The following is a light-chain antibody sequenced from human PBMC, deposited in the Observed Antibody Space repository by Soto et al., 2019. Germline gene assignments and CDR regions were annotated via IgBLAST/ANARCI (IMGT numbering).Light chain of an antibody. V-gene: IGKV3-20*01. CDR1: QSVGNNY. CDR2: NAS. Sequence: DIVLTQSPGTLSLSPGERAPLSCRASQSVGNNYLSWYQQKPGQPPRPLIYNASNRAAGIPDRFSGSGSGSDYSLTISSLEPEDVAVYFCHQHATSPLTFGPGTKVIVK. J-gene: IGKJ3*01. CDR3: HQHATSPLT.